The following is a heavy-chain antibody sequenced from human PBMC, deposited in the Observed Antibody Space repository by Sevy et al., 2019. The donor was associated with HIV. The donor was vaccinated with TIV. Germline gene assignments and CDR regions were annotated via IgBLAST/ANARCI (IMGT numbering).Heavy chain of an antibody. Sequence: GGSLRLSCAASGFTFSSYGMHWVRQAPGKGLEWVAVIWYDGSNKYYADSVKGRFTISRDNSKNTLYLQMNSLRAEDTAVYYCARGYNYALGNFDYWGQGTLVTVSS. CDR2: IWYDGSNK. D-gene: IGHD5-18*01. J-gene: IGHJ4*02. V-gene: IGHV3-33*01. CDR1: GFTFSSYG. CDR3: ARGYNYALGNFDY.